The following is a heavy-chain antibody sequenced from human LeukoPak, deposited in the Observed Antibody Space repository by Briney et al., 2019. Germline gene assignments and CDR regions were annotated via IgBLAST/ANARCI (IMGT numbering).Heavy chain of an antibody. CDR2: IWYDGINE. CDR1: GFTFSSYG. D-gene: IGHD3-3*01. Sequence: GGSLRLSCAASGFTFSSYGMHWVRQAPGKGLEWVSYIWYDGINEYYADSVRGRFTISRDISKKTLYLQMNSLRAEDTAVYYCAKDRGVFGVAYSLDYWGQGSLVTVSS. J-gene: IGHJ4*02. CDR3: AKDRGVFGVAYSLDY. V-gene: IGHV3-30*02.